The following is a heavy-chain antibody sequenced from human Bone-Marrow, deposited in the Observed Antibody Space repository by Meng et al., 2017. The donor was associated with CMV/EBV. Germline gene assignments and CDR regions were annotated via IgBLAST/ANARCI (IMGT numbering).Heavy chain of an antibody. V-gene: IGHV1-2*02. J-gene: IGHJ6*02. CDR1: GYTFTGYY. CDR3: ARSPPYYDYVWGSYPSGYYYGMDV. Sequence: ASVKVSCKASGYTFTGYYMHWVRQAPGQGLEWMGWINPNSGGTNYAQKFQGRVTMTRDTSISTAYMELSRLRSDDTAVYYGARSPPYYDYVWGSYPSGYYYGMDVWGQGTTVTVSS. D-gene: IGHD3-16*02. CDR2: INPNSGGT.